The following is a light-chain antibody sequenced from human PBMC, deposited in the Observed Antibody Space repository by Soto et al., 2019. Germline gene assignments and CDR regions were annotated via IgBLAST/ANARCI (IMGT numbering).Light chain of an antibody. CDR1: QSVSSN. J-gene: IGKJ2*01. CDR2: DAS. Sequence: EIVMTQSPATLSVSPGERATLSCRASQSVSSNLAWYQQKPGQAPRLLIYDASTRATGIPARFSGSGSGTEFTLIISSLQSEDFAVYYCQQYNLWQYTFGQGTKVDIK. V-gene: IGKV3-15*01. CDR3: QQYNLWQYT.